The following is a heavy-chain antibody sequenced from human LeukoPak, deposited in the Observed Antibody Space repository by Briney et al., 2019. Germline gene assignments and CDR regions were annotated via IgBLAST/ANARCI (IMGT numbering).Heavy chain of an antibody. D-gene: IGHD2-15*01. CDR3: ARVERLGYEDY. J-gene: IGHJ4*02. V-gene: IGHV4-34*01. Sequence: SETLSLTCAVYGGSFSGYYWSWIRQPPGKGLEWIGETSHSGSTNYNPSLESRVTLSADTSKNQFSLKLTSVAAADTAVYYCARVERLGYEDYWGQGTLVTVSS. CDR2: TSHSGST. CDR1: GGSFSGYY.